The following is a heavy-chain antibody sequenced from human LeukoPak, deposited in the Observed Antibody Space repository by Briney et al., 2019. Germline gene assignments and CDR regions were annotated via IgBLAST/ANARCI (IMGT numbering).Heavy chain of an antibody. CDR3: ATDAPPRYSSGGMFDY. CDR2: FDPEDGET. J-gene: IGHJ4*02. CDR1: GYTLTELS. Sequence: ASVKVSCKVSGYTLTELSMHWVRQAPGKGLEWMRGFDPEDGETIYAQKFQGRVTMTEDTSTDTAYMELSSLRSEDTAVYYCATDAPPRYSSGGMFDYWGQGTLVTVSS. D-gene: IGHD6-19*01. V-gene: IGHV1-24*01.